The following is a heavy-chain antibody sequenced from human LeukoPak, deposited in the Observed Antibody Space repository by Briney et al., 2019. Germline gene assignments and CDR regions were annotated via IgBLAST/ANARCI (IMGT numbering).Heavy chain of an antibody. CDR3: ARLTRLSTSPDRYYLDY. CDR2: IYTSGGT. J-gene: IGHJ4*02. Sequence: SETLSLTCAVSGGSISSGGYYWSWIRQPPGKGLEWIGYIYTSGGTNYIPSLKGRVTISIDTSKNQFSLKLSSVTAADSAVYYCARLTRLSTSPDRYYLDYWGQGTLVTVSS. V-gene: IGHV4-61*08. D-gene: IGHD6-6*01. CDR1: GGSISSGGYY.